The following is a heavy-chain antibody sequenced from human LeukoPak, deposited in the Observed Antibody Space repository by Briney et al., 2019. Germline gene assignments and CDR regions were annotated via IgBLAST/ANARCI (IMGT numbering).Heavy chain of an antibody. V-gene: IGHV7-4-1*02. J-gene: IGHJ4*02. CDR1: GYTFTTYA. CDR3: AKEGQYSRSWYLGY. CDR2: INNNTGNP. Sequence: GGSLRLSCAASGYTFTTYAMNWVRQAPGQGLEWMGWINNNTGNPTYAQGFPGRFVFSLDTSVSTAYLQISCLKAEDTAVYYCAKEGQYSRSWYLGYWGQGTLVTVSS. D-gene: IGHD6-13*01.